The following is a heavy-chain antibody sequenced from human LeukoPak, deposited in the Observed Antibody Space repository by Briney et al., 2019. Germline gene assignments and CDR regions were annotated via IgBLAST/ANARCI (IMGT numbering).Heavy chain of an antibody. CDR2: ISSSSGYI. J-gene: IGHJ4*02. V-gene: IGHV3-21*01. D-gene: IGHD2-2*01. CDR1: GFTFSSYS. Sequence: GGSLRLSCAASGFTFSSYSMNWVRQAPGKGLEWVSSISSSSGYIYYADSVKGRFTISRDNAKNSLYLQMNSLRAEDTAVYYCARGAEGVYCSSTSCYPIDYWGQGTLVTVSS. CDR3: ARGAEGVYCSSTSCYPIDY.